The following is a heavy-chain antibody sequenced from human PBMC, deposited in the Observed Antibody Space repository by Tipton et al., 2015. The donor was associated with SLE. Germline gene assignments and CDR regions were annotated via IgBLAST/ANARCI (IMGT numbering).Heavy chain of an antibody. Sequence: QSGPEVKKPGSSVKVSCKASGGTFSSYAISWVRQAPGQGLEWMGGIIPIFGTANYAQKFQGRVTITADESTSTAYMELSSLRSEDTAVCYLWRGRGYIVVVPAARYYYYGMDVLDQGTSVTFSS. CDR1: GGTFSSYA. CDR2: IIPIFGTA. D-gene: IGHD2-2*01. V-gene: IGHV1-69*01. CDR3: WRGRGYIVVVPAARYYYYGMDV. J-gene: IGHJ6*02.